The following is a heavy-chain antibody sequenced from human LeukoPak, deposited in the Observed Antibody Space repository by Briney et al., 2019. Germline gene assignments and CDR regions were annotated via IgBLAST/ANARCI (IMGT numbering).Heavy chain of an antibody. CDR3: ARDQEWELRTYYFDY. J-gene: IGHJ4*02. CDR2: ISGSGGST. Sequence: GGSLRLSCAASGFTFSSYAMSWVRQAPGKGLEWVSAISGSGGSTYYADSVKGRFTISRDNSKNTLYLQMNNLRAEDTTVYYCARDQEWELRTYYFDYWGQGTLVTVSS. CDR1: GFTFSSYA. V-gene: IGHV3-23*01. D-gene: IGHD1-26*01.